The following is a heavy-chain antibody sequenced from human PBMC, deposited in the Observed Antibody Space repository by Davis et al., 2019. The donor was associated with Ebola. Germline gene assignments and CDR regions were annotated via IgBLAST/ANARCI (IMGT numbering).Heavy chain of an antibody. CDR3: ATPPWGFRA. D-gene: IGHD3-10*01. Sequence: MPGGSLRLSCTVSGGSISSYYWSWIRQPPGKGLEWIGEINHSGSTNYNPSLKSRVTISVDTSKNQFSLKLSSVTAADTAVYYCATPPWGFRAWGQGTLVTVSS. CDR1: GGSISSYY. J-gene: IGHJ5*02. CDR2: INHSGST. V-gene: IGHV4-34*01.